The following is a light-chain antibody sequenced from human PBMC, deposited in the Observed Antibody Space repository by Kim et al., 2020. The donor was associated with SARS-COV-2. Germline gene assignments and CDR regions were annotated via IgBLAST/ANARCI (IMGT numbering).Light chain of an antibody. J-gene: IGLJ3*02. V-gene: IGLV2-11*01. CDR2: DVN. Sequence: QSALTQPRSVSGSPGQSVTISCTGTSSDVGGYDYVSWYQQHPGKAPKLIIFDVNKRPSGVPDRFSGSKSGNTASLTISGLQDEDEADYSCCSYAGSYTLAVFGGGTQLTVL. CDR1: SSDVGGYDY. CDR3: CSYAGSYTLAV.